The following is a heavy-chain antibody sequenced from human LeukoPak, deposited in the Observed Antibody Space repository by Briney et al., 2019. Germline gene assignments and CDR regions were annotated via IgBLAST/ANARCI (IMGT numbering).Heavy chain of an antibody. Sequence: ASVKVSCKASGYTFTGYYMHWVRQAPGQGLEWMGWINPNSGGTNYAQKFQGWVTMTRDTSISTAYMELSRLRSDDTAVYYCPRDLILIAVPRPNPAFSFASWGQGTLVTVSS. J-gene: IGHJ4*02. D-gene: IGHD6-19*01. CDR2: INPNSGGT. V-gene: IGHV1-2*04. CDR3: PRDLILIAVPRPNPAFSFAS. CDR1: GYTFTGYY.